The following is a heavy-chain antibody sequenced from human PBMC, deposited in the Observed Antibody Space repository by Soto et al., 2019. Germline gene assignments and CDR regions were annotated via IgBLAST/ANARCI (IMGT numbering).Heavy chain of an antibody. CDR2: MNPINGAT. CDR3: GRGPTPRAPAGGTPYYYAMDV. CDR1: GYDFTAYD. Sequence: ASVKVSCKASGYDFTAYDINWVRQASGQGLEWMGWMNPINGATGSARRFQGRVSMTRNTATGTAYLELTSLRSDDSAVYYCGRGPTPRAPAGGTPYYYAMDVWGQGTTVTVSS. D-gene: IGHD6-13*01. J-gene: IGHJ6*02. V-gene: IGHV1-8*02.